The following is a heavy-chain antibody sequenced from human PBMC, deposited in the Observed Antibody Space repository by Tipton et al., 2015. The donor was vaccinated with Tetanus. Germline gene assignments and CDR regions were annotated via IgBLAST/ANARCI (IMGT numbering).Heavy chain of an antibody. V-gene: IGHV3-30*18. J-gene: IGHJ4*02. CDR3: AKEFQRARIRFFDS. CDR1: GFRFSYSG. Sequence: RSLRLPCAASGFRFSYSGMHWVRQAPGKGLEWVAVIPFDGRNERYADSVKGRFIISRGNSKNTLYLQMNSLRPEDTAVYYCAKEFQRARIRFFDSWGQGSQVTASS. CDR2: IPFDGRNE. D-gene: IGHD2-15*01.